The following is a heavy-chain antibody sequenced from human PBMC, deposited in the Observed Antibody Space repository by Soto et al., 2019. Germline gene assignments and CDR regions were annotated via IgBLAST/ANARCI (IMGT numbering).Heavy chain of an antibody. CDR2: ISSNGGST. J-gene: IGHJ5*02. CDR3: VSLTTTHWFDP. D-gene: IGHD4-4*01. V-gene: IGHV3-64D*08. Sequence: PGGSLRLSCSASGFTFSNFGMHWVRQAPGKGLEYVSAISSNGGSTYYADSVKGRFSISRDNSKNTLYLQMSSLRPEDTAVYYCVSLTTTHWFDPWGQGTLVTVSS. CDR1: GFTFSNFG.